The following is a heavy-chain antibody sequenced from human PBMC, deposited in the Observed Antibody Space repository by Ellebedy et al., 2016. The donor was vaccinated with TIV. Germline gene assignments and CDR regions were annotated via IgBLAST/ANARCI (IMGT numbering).Heavy chain of an antibody. V-gene: IGHV3-7*01. CDR2: IKRDGSQR. Sequence: PGGSLRLSCAASGFALGDYWMSWVRQAPGQGLEWVANIKRDGSQRYYVDSVEGRFTVSRYNAKNSLYLQMSSLRAEDTAVYYCARVFGGYDYVDSWGQGTHVSVSS. CDR3: ARVFGGYDYVDS. D-gene: IGHD5-12*01. J-gene: IGHJ4*02. CDR1: GFALGDYW.